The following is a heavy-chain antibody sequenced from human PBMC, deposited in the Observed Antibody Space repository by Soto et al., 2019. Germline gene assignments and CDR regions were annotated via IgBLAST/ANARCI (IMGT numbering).Heavy chain of an antibody. J-gene: IGHJ4*02. V-gene: IGHV4-31*03. CDR1: GGSISSGGYY. D-gene: IGHD2-15*01. Sequence: QVQLQESGPGLVKPSQTLSLTCTVSGGSISSGGYYWSWIRQHPGKGLEWIGYIYYSGSTYYNPSLKSRVNISVDTSKNQFSLKLSSVTAADTAVYYCARECRCSGGSCHYFDYWGQGTLVTVSS. CDR2: IYYSGST. CDR3: ARECRCSGGSCHYFDY.